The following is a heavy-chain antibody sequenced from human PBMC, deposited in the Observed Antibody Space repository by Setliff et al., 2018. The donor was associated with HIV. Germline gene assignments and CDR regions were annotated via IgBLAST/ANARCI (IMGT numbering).Heavy chain of an antibody. CDR1: GGSISSGSYY. V-gene: IGHV4-61*02. CDR2: IYTSGST. Sequence: SETLSLTCSVSGGSISSGSYYWTWIRQAAGKGLEWIGRIYTSGSTNYYPSLKSRVTISVDKSKNQFSLKLSSVTAADTAVYYCARHKDPPGSRWIFYYYYMDLWGGGTTVTVSS. J-gene: IGHJ6*03. CDR3: ARHKDPPGSRWIFYYYYMDL. D-gene: IGHD6-13*01.